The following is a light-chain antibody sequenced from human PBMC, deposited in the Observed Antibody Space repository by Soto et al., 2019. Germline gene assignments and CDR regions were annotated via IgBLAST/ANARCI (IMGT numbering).Light chain of an antibody. J-gene: IGLJ2*01. CDR3: SSYTSSSTL. CDR2: DVS. V-gene: IGLV2-14*01. CDR1: SSDVGGYNY. Sequence: QSALTQPASGSGSRGQSITISCTGTSSDVGGYNYVSWYQQHPGKAPKLMIYDVSNRPSGVSNRFSGSKSGNTASLTISGLQAEDEADYYCSSYTSSSTLFGGGTKLTV.